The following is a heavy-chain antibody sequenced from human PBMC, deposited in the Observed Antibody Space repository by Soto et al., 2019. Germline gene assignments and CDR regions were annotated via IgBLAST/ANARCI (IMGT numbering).Heavy chain of an antibody. CDR2: ISSSSGVI. V-gene: IGHV3-48*02. Sequence: GGSLRLSCEASGFTFKNYIMNWVRQAPGKGLEWVSYISSSSGVIYYADSVKGRFTISRDNAKNSLYLQMNSLRDEDTAVYYCARETYFDYWGQGTLVTVS. CDR1: GFTFKNYI. CDR3: ARETYFDY. J-gene: IGHJ4*02.